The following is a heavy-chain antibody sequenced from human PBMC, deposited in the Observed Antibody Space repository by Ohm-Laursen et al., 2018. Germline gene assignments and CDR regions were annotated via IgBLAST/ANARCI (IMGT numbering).Heavy chain of an antibody. CDR2: INHSGST. Sequence: TLSLTCAVYGGSFSGYYWSWIRQPPGKGLEWIGEINHSGSTNYNPSLKSRVTISVDTSKNQFFLKLSSVTAADTAVYYCARNGRVAARGGVFFDYWGQGTLVTVSS. D-gene: IGHD6-13*01. V-gene: IGHV4-34*09. CDR3: ARNGRVAARGGVFFDY. CDR1: GGSFSGYY. J-gene: IGHJ4*02.